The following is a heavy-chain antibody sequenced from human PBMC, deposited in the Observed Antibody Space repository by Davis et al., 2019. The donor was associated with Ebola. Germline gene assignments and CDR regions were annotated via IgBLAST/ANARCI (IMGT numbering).Heavy chain of an antibody. CDR2: IYYSGST. J-gene: IGHJ6*02. D-gene: IGHD3-10*01. CDR1: GGSFSGYY. V-gene: IGHV4-59*01. CDR3: ARVSYSYGMDV. Sequence: SETLSLTCAVYGGSFSGYYWSWIRQPPGKGLEWIGYIYYSGSTNYNPSLKSRVTISVDTSKNQFSLKLSSVTAADTAVYYCARVSYSYGMDVWGQGTTVTVSS.